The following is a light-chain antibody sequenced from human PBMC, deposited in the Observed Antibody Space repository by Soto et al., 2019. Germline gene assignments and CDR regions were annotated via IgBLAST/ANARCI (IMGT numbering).Light chain of an antibody. CDR3: CSYTSSSTPWV. CDR2: DVS. J-gene: IGLJ1*01. CDR1: SSDVGGYNY. Sequence: SALTQPASVSGSPGHSITISCTGTSSDVGGYNYVSWYQQHPGKAPKLMIFDVSDRPSGVSSRFSASKSGNTASLTISGLQAEDEADYYCCSYTSSSTPWVFGTGTKVTV. V-gene: IGLV2-14*03.